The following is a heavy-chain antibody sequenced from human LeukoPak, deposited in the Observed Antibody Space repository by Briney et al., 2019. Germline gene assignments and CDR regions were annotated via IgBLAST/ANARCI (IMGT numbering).Heavy chain of an antibody. V-gene: IGHV1-8*01. D-gene: IGHD3-9*01. CDR1: GYTFTSYD. CDR3: ARGYLRYFDLYYYYGMDV. J-gene: IGHJ6*02. CDR2: MNPNSGNT. Sequence: GASVKVSCKASGYTFTSYDTNWVRQATGQGLEWMGWMNPNSGNTGYAQKFQGRVTMTRNTSISTAYMELSSLRSEDTAVYYCARGYLRYFDLYYYYGMDVWGQGTTVTVSS.